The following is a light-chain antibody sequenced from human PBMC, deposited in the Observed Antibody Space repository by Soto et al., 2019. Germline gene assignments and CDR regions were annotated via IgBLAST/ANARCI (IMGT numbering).Light chain of an antibody. CDR2: RAS. V-gene: IGKV1-5*03. J-gene: IGKJ1*01. CDR3: QQSITYPWT. CDR1: QNIDMY. Sequence: DIQMTQSPSTLSASAGDRVTITCRASQNIDMYLAWYQQKPGQAPSLLIYRASSLQSGVPSRFSGSGSRTEFTLTISSLQPDDFATYYCQQSITYPWTFGQGTKVDIK.